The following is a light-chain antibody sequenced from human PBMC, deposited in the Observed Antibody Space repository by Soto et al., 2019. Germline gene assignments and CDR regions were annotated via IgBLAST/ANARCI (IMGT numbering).Light chain of an antibody. CDR2: AAA. V-gene: IGKV1-12*02. Sequence: DIQMTQSPSSVSASVGDRVTITCRASQVIGSSLAWYQQKPGKAPNLLIYAAASLQSGVATRFSATFSGTEFTLTINNLQPEDVATYFCQQYESYPYTFGRGTRLEIK. J-gene: IGKJ2*01. CDR3: QQYESYPYT. CDR1: QVIGSS.